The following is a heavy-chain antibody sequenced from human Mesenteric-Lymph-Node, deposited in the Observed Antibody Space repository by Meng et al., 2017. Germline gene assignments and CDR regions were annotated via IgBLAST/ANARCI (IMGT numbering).Heavy chain of an antibody. CDR2: IYYSGST. D-gene: IGHD5-18*01. J-gene: IGHJ2*01. CDR3: ARVGWRQWSFDL. V-gene: IGHV4-30-4*01. Sequence: QVQLQEPWPGLVKPSQSLSLSCTGSGGSISSGDYYWSWLRQPPGKGLELIGHIYYSGSTSYNPSLKSRVTISVDTSNNQFSLKLSSVTAADTAVYYCARVGWRQWSFDLWGRGTLVTVSS. CDR1: GGSISSGDYY.